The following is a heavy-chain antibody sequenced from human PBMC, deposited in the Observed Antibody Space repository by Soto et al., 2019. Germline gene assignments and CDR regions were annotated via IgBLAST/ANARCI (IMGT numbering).Heavy chain of an antibody. V-gene: IGHV4-30-2*01. CDR1: GGSISSGGYS. D-gene: IGHD4-17*01. Sequence: SETLSLTGAVSGGSISSGGYSWSWIRQPPGKGPEWIGYIYHSGSTYYNPSLKSRVTISVDRSKNQFSLKLSSVTAADTAVYYCASTPMTTATTSACYFDYWGQGTLVTVSS. CDR2: IYHSGST. CDR3: ASTPMTTATTSACYFDY. J-gene: IGHJ4*02.